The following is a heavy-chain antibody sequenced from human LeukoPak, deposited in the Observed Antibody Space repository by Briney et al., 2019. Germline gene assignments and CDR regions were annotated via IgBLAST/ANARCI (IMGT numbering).Heavy chain of an antibody. CDR1: GGTFSSYA. V-gene: IGHV1-69*13. CDR3: AGSRDGYNYFDY. CDR2: IIPIFGTA. Sequence: SVKVSCKASGGTFSSYAISWVRQAPGQGLEWMGGIIPIFGTANYAQKFQGGVTITADESTSTAYMELSSLRSEDTAVYYCAGSRDGYNYFDYWGQGTLVTVSS. D-gene: IGHD5-24*01. J-gene: IGHJ4*02.